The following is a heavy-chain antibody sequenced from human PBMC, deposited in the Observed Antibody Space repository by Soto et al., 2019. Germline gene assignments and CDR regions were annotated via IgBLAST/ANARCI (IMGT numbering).Heavy chain of an antibody. D-gene: IGHD6-6*01. V-gene: IGHV6-1*01. CDR3: LSMIYESSSVSVAHYGMAV. J-gene: IGHJ6*02. Sequence: PSQTLSLTCAISGDSVSSNSAAWNWIRQSPSRDLEWLGRTYYRSKWYNDYGVSVKSRITISPDTSKNQYSLQLKSVTPEDTALFFCLSMIYESSSVSVAHYGMAVWGQGTPVTVSS. CDR2: TYYRSKWYN. CDR1: GDSVSSNSAA.